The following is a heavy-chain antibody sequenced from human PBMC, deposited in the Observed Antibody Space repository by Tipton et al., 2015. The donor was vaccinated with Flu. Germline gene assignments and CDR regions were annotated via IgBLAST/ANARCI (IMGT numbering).Heavy chain of an antibody. Sequence: QVQLVQSGAEVKKPGSSVKVSCKASGGTFSSYAISWVRQAPGQGLEWMGRIIPILGIANYAQKFQGRVTITADKSTSTAYMERSSLRSEDTAVYYCARDRYSGYDSASFLGYWGQGPLVPVSS. CDR2: IIPILGIA. D-gene: IGHD5-12*01. V-gene: IGHV1-69*09. J-gene: IGHJ4*02. CDR1: GGTFSSYA. CDR3: ARDRYSGYDSASFLGY.